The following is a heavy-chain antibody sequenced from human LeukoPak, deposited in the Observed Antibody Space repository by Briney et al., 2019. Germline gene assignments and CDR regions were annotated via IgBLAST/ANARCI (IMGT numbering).Heavy chain of an antibody. D-gene: IGHD5-18*01. J-gene: IGHJ4*02. V-gene: IGHV1-18*01. CDR3: ARGLITWIQLPYFDY. Sequence: ASVKVSCKASGYTFTSYGISWVRQAPGQGLEWMGWISAYNGNTNYAQKLQGRVTMTTDTSTSTAYMELRSLRSDDTAVYYCARGLITWIQLPYFDYWGQGTLVTVSS. CDR2: ISAYNGNT. CDR1: GYTFTSYG.